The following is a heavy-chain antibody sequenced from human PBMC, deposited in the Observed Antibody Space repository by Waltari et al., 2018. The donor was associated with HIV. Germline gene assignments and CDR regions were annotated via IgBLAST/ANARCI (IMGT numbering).Heavy chain of an antibody. J-gene: IGHJ4*02. CDR1: GFTFSSSW. Sequence: GGLVQPGGSLRLSCAASGFTFSSSWMTWVRQAPGKGLEWVANIKEDGSEIHYVDSVKGRFTISRDNAKNSLYLQMNSLRAEDTAVYYCARRQQLTDWGQGTLVTVSS. D-gene: IGHD6-13*01. V-gene: IGHV3-7*01. CDR3: ARRQQLTD. CDR2: IKEDGSEI.